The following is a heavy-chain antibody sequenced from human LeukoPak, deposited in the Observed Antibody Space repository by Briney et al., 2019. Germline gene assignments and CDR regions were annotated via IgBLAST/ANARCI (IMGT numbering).Heavy chain of an antibody. V-gene: IGHV3-9*01. CDR3: AKAVAVVPASFDY. Sequence: GGSLRLSCAASGFTFDDYAMHWVRQAPGKGLEWVSGISWNSGSIGYADSAKGRFTISRDNAKNSLYLQMNSLRTEDTALYYCAKAVAVVPASFDYWGQGTLVTVSS. J-gene: IGHJ4*02. CDR2: ISWNSGSI. CDR1: GFTFDDYA. D-gene: IGHD2-2*01.